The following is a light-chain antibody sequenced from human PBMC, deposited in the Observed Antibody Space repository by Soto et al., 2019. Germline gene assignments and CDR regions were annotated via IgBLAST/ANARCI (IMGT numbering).Light chain of an antibody. CDR3: AAWNDRPYLWV. Sequence: QSVLTQPPSASGTPGQRASISCSGSSSNIGSNAVHWYQQFPGTAPRLLIYRDNQRPSGVPDRFSGSKSGTSASLVISGLQSEDEADYYCAAWNDRPYLWVFGGGTKLTVL. CDR2: RDN. V-gene: IGLV1-44*01. CDR1: SSNIGSNA. J-gene: IGLJ3*02.